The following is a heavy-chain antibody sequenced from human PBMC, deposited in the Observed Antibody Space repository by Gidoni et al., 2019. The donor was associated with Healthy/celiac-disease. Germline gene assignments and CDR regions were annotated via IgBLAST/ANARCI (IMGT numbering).Heavy chain of an antibody. V-gene: IGHV3-9*01. Sequence: DVQLVESGGGLVQHGRSLRLYCADSGLTLDEYATHWDRQAPGKGLDWVSGISWNSGSIGYADSLKVRFTISRDNAKNSLYLQMNSLRAEDTALYYCSKGDKVTAMVKTLFLWYFVLWGRGTLVTVSS. D-gene: IGHD5-18*01. CDR2: ISWNSGSI. CDR3: SKGDKVTAMVKTLFLWYFVL. CDR1: GLTLDEYA. J-gene: IGHJ2*01.